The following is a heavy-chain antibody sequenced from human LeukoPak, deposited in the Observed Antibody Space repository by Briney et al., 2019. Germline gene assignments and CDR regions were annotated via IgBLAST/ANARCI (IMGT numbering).Heavy chain of an antibody. CDR2: IIPIFGTA. V-gene: IGHV1-69*05. D-gene: IGHD6-19*01. CDR1: GGTFSSYA. Sequence: SVKVSCKASGGTFSSYAISWVRQAPGQGLEWMGGIIPIFGTANYAQKFQGRVTMTTDTSTSTAYMELRSLRSDDTAVYYCARDAAVADEIDAFDIWGQGTMVTVSS. J-gene: IGHJ3*02. CDR3: ARDAAVADEIDAFDI.